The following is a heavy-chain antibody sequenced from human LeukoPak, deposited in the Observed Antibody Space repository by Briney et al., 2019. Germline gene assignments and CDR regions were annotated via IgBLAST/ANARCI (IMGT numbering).Heavy chain of an antibody. CDR3: AKEGYSSGWNYFDY. CDR2: ISGSGGST. Sequence: GGSLRLSCAASGFTFSSYAMSWVRQAPGKGLEWVSAISGSGGSTYYADSVKGRFTISRDNSENTLYLQTNSLRAEDTAVYYCAKEGYSSGWNYFDYWGQGTLVTVSS. V-gene: IGHV3-23*01. CDR1: GFTFSSYA. D-gene: IGHD6-19*01. J-gene: IGHJ4*02.